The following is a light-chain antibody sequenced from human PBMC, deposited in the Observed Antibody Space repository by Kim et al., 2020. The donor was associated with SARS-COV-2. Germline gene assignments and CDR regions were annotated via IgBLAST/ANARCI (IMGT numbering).Light chain of an antibody. J-gene: IGKJ1*01. CDR2: AAS. CDR3: QSYNGAAWT. CDR1: QDISHY. V-gene: IGKV1-27*01. Sequence: DIQMTQSPPSLSASVGDRVTITCRASQDISHYLVWFQHKPGKAPKLLIYAASALHSEVPSRFSGSGAGTDFTLTISSLQPEDVATYYCQSYNGAAWTFGQGTKVDIK.